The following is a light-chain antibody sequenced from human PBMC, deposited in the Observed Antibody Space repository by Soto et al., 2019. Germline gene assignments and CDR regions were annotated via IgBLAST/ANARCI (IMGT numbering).Light chain of an antibody. CDR3: QQYNRYSLT. J-gene: IGKJ4*01. CDR1: QSISSW. CDR2: DAS. Sequence: DIQMTQSPSTLSASVGDRVTITCRASQSISSWLAWYQQKPGKAPKLLIYDASSLESGVPSSFSGSGSDKEFTLNINNLQPDDFATYHCQQYNRYSLTFGGGTKVEIK. V-gene: IGKV1-5*01.